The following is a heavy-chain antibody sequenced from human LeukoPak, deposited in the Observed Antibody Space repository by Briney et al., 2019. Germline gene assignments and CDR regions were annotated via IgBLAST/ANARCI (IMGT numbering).Heavy chain of an antibody. CDR1: GGSLSSYY. CDR3: ASLADGMDV. V-gene: IGHV4-59*01. D-gene: IGHD3-16*01. J-gene: IGHJ6*02. CDR2: IYYSGST. Sequence: SETLSLTCTVSGGSLSSYYWSWIRQPPGKGLEWIGYIYYSGSTNYNPSLKSRVTISVDTSKNQFSLKLSSVTAADTAVYYCASLADGMDVWGQGTTVTVSS.